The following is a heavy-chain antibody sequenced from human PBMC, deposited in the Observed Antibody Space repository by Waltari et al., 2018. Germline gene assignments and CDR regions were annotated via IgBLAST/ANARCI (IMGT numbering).Heavy chain of an antibody. CDR2: IMTDGREE. Sequence: EVQLVESGGGLVQPGGSLRLSCAASGFTLSNYWMSWVRQAPGKGPEWVANIMTDGREEYYVDSVRGRFTISRDNAKNSLYLQMNSLRPEDTAVYYCVRDQWFAFDIWGQGQWSPSLQ. J-gene: IGHJ3*02. CDR1: GFTLSNYW. D-gene: IGHD3-22*01. V-gene: IGHV3-7*01. CDR3: VRDQWFAFDI.